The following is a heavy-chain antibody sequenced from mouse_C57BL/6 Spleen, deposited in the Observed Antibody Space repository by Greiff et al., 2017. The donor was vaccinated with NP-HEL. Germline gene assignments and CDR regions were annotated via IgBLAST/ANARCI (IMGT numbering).Heavy chain of an antibody. CDR3: ATCASYCCRWFAY. D-gene: IGHD2-10*01. J-gene: IGHJ3*01. CDR1: GYAFSSSW. CDR2: IYPGDGDT. V-gene: IGHV1-82*01. Sequence: VQLQPSGPVLVKPGASVKISCKASGYAFSSSWMNWVKPRPGKGPAWIGRIYPGDGDTNYNVKFKGKATLTADNSTSTGDMQLRSLTSEDSAVYVCATCASYCCRWFAYWGQGTLVTGSA.